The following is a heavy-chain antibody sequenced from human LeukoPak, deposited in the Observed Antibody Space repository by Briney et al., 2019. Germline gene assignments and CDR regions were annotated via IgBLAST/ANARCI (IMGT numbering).Heavy chain of an antibody. CDR2: VYYSGST. Sequence: SETLSLTCSVSGGPISIYYWSWIRQPPGKGLEWIGYVYYSGSTNYNPSLNSRVTISVDTSKNQFSLKLSSVTAADTAVYYCARAKYFDSLSPFDYWGQGTLVTVSS. V-gene: IGHV4-59*01. CDR1: GGPISIYY. J-gene: IGHJ4*02. D-gene: IGHD3-9*01. CDR3: ARAKYFDSLSPFDY.